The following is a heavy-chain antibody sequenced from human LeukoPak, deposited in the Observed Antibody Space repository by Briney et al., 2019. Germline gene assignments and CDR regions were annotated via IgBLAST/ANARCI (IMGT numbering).Heavy chain of an antibody. J-gene: IGHJ3*01. Sequence: GGSLRLSCAASGFTFGSFAMNWVRQAPGKGLEWVSSISSGRSYIEYADSVKGRLTISRDNAKNSLYLQMNSLRAEDTAVYYCARDCAPFCSGGRCYSSGAFDFWGQGTMVTVSS. CDR1: GFTFGSFA. V-gene: IGHV3-21*01. CDR3: ARDCAPFCSGGRCYSSGAFDF. D-gene: IGHD2-15*01. CDR2: ISSGRSYI.